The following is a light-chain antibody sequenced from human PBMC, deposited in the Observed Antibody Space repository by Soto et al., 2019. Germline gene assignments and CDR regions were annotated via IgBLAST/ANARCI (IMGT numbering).Light chain of an antibody. CDR3: LRHNDYPIT. CDR1: QGIGNG. CDR2: AAS. J-gene: IGKJ5*01. V-gene: IGKV1-17*01. Sequence: DIQMTQSPSSLAASVGDRVTITCRASQGIGNGLSWFQQKPGKAPKRLIYAASTLQSGVPSRFSGGGSGTEFTLTISSLQPEDFATYYCLRHNDYPITFGQGTRLEIK.